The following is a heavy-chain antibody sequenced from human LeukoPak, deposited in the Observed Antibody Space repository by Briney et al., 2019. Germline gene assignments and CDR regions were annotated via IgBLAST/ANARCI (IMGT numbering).Heavy chain of an antibody. CDR3: ARYCSSTSCYWLGSIDI. V-gene: IGHV4-59*01. CDR1: GGSISSYY. CDR2: IYYSGST. Sequence: SETLSLTCTVSGGSISSYYWSWIRQPPGKGLEWIGYIYYSGSTNYNPSLKSRVTISLDTSKNQFSLKLSSVTAADTAVYYCARYCSSTSCYWLGSIDIWGQGTMVTVSS. J-gene: IGHJ3*02. D-gene: IGHD2-2*01.